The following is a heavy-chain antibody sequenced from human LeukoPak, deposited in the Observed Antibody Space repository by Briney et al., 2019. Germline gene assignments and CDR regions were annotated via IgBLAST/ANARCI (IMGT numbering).Heavy chain of an antibody. CDR3: ARENSYYDSSGYYFGSGYFDY. J-gene: IGHJ4*02. V-gene: IGHV4-59*01. Sequence: SETLSLTCTVSGGSFSTYNWSWLRQPPGKGLEWIGNIYFSGSTNYNHSLQSRVTISVEKSKNHFSLRLSSVTDADTAVYYCARENSYYDSSGYYFGSGYFDYWGQGTLVTVSS. D-gene: IGHD3-22*01. CDR1: GGSFSTYN. CDR2: IYFSGST.